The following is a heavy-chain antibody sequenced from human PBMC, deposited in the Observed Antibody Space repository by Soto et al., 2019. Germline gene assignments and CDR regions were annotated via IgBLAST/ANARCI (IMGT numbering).Heavy chain of an antibody. V-gene: IGHV5-10-1*01. J-gene: IGHJ3*02. D-gene: IGHD3-22*01. Sequence: GESLKISCQGSGYSFTSYWISWVRQMPGKGLEWMGRIDPSDSYTNYSPSFQGNVTISADKSISTAYLQWSSLKASDTAMYYCARPSSSGYESVAFDIWGQGTMVTVSS. CDR1: GYSFTSYW. CDR3: ARPSSSGYESVAFDI. CDR2: IDPSDSYT.